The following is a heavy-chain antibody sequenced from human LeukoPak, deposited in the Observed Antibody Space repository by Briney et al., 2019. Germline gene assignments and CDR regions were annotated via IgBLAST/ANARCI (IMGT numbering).Heavy chain of an antibody. CDR3: ARAQYCSGGSCYFHFDY. CDR2: INPNSGGT. Sequence: ASVKVSRKASGYTFTGYYMHWVRQAPGQGLEWMGWINPNSGGTNYAQKFQGRVTMTRDTSISTAYMELSRLRSDDTAVYYCARAQYCSGGSCYFHFDYWGQGTLVTVSS. J-gene: IGHJ4*02. D-gene: IGHD2-15*01. CDR1: GYTFTGYY. V-gene: IGHV1-2*02.